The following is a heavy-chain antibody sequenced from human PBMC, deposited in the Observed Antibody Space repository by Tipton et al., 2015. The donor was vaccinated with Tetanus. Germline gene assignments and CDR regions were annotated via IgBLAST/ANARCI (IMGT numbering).Heavy chain of an antibody. D-gene: IGHD5-18*01. CDR1: GGYFSSYF. V-gene: IGHV4-59*01. Sequence: TLSLTCTVSGGYFSSYFWTWIRQPPGKGLEWIGNIYNIARTNYNPSLRSRVTMSVDTSKNQFYLQLSSVTAADTAVYFCARASQRTFEFWGQGVLVTVSS. CDR2: IYNIART. CDR3: ARASQRTFEF. J-gene: IGHJ4*02.